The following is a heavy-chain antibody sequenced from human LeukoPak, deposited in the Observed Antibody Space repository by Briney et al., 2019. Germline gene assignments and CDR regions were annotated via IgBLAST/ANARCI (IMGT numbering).Heavy chain of an antibody. CDR3: ARVTYSSSRNYYYYYYMDV. Sequence: PSETLSLTCTVSGGSISSYYWSWIRQPPGKGLEWIGYIYYSGSTNYNPSLKSRVTISVDTSKNQFSLKLSSVTAADTAVYYCARVTYSSSRNYYYYYYMDVWGKGTTVTVSS. D-gene: IGHD6-13*01. CDR1: GGSISSYY. CDR2: IYYSGST. V-gene: IGHV4-59*01. J-gene: IGHJ6*03.